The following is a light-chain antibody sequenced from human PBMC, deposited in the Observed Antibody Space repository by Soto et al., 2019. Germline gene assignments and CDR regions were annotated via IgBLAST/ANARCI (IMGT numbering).Light chain of an antibody. CDR3: QQRSTWPT. CDR1: QSVGSY. Sequence: EIVLTQSPATLSLSPGERATLSCRASQSVGSYLAWYQQRPGQAPRLLIYDASNRATGIPARFSGSGSGADFTLTISSLEPEDFAVYYCQQRSTWPTFGGGTKVEI. CDR2: DAS. V-gene: IGKV3-11*01. J-gene: IGKJ4*01.